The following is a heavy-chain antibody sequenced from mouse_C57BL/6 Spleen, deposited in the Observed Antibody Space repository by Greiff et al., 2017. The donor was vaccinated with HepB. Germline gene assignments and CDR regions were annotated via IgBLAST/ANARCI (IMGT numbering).Heavy chain of an antibody. D-gene: IGHD1-1*01. CDR3: AKEGGLYYYGSWYFDV. V-gene: IGHV2-3*01. CDR2: IWGDGST. Sequence: VKLVESGPGLVAPSQSLSITCTVSGFSLTSYGVSWVRQPPGKGLEWLGVIWGDGSTNYHSAHISRLSISKDNSKSQVFLKLNRLQTDDTATYYCAKEGGLYYYGSWYFDVWGTGTTVTVSS. J-gene: IGHJ1*03. CDR1: GFSLTSYG.